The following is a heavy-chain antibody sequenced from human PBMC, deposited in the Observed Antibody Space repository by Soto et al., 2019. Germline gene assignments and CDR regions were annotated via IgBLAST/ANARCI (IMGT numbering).Heavy chain of an antibody. Sequence: PSETLCVTCAVYGGSFSDYCWTWIRQPPGTGLEWIGEINHSGSTNYNPSLKSRVTISVDTSKNQFSLKLTSVTAADTAVYYCARDKITGFFDYWSQGTLVTVSS. CDR1: GGSFSDYC. D-gene: IGHD2-8*02. CDR3: ARDKITGFFDY. V-gene: IGHV4-34*01. J-gene: IGHJ4*02. CDR2: INHSGST.